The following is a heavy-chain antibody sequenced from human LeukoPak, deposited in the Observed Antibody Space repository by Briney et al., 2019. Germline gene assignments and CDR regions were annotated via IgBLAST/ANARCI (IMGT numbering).Heavy chain of an antibody. CDR2: IIPILGIA. Sequence: SVKVSCKASGGTFSSYGISWVRQAPGQGLEWMGRIIPILGIANYAQKFQGRVTITADKSTSTAYMELSSLRSEDTAVYYCASVLRFSGVWHVWGQGTTVTVSS. J-gene: IGHJ6*02. D-gene: IGHD3-3*01. CDR3: ASVLRFSGVWHV. CDR1: GGTFSSYG. V-gene: IGHV1-69*04.